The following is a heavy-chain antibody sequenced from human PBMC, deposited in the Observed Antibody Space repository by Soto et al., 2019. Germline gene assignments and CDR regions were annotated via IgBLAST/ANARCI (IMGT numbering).Heavy chain of an antibody. CDR2: INAGNGNT. J-gene: IGHJ4*02. V-gene: IGHV1-3*01. D-gene: IGHD5-12*01. CDR1: GYTFTSYA. Sequence: ASVKVSCKASGYTFTSYAMNWVRQAPGQRLEWMGWINAGNGNTKYSQKFQGRVTITRDTSASTAYMELSSLRSEDTAVYYCARDKLVPPQRGWLQFGFDYWGQGTLVTVSS. CDR3: ARDKLVPPQRGWLQFGFDY.